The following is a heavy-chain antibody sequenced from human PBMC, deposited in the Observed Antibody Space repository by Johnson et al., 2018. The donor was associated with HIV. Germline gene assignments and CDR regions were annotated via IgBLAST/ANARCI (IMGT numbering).Heavy chain of an antibody. CDR3: ALTESRFLEWLFRAFDI. Sequence: EVQLVESGGGLVQPGGSLRLSCAASKLTFSNYAMTWVRQAPGKGLEWVSSISGSDGHNVYYADSVAGRFTVSRDNPKNTLYLQMNSLRADDTAIYYCALTESRFLEWLFRAFDIWGQGTMVTVSS. CDR2: ISGSDGHNV. CDR1: KLTFSNYA. D-gene: IGHD3-3*01. J-gene: IGHJ3*02. V-gene: IGHV3-23*04.